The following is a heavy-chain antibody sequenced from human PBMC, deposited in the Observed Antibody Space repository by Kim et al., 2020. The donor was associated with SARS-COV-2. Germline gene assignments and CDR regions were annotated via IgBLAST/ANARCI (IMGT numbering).Heavy chain of an antibody. D-gene: IGHD3-10*01. CDR1: GFTFSSCA. Sequence: GGSLRLSCAASGFTFSSCAMHWVRQAPGKGLEWVAVICSDGSSKNYADSVKGRFTISRDKSKNTLYLQMNSLRAEDTALYYCARDTWSTLRGVTYSYYGMDFWGQGTMVTVSS. CDR2: ICSDGSSK. V-gene: IGHV3-30*04. CDR3: ARDTWSTLRGVTYSYYGMDF. J-gene: IGHJ6*02.